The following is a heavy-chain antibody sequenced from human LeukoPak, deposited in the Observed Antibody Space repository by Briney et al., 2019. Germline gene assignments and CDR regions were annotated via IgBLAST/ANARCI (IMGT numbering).Heavy chain of an antibody. V-gene: IGHV3-21*01. J-gene: IGHJ5*02. CDR1: GFTFSSYG. CDR2: ISGRGRYI. Sequence: PGGSLRLSCVASGFTFSSYGMNWVRQAPGKGLEWVSSISGRGRYIYYADCLKGRFTISRDNAKNSLYLQMNSLTAEDTAIYYCARSMGGSSDLWGQGTLVSVSS. D-gene: IGHD2-15*01. CDR3: ARSMGGSSDL.